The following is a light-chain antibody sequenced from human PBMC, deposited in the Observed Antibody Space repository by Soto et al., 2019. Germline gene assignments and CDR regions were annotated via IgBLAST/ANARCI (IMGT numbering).Light chain of an antibody. V-gene: IGKV3-15*01. CDR3: QQYDMSSWT. CDR1: QYLGNK. CDR2: GAS. J-gene: IGKJ1*01. Sequence: EIEMTQSPATLSVSPGQRVTLSCRASQYLGNKLAWYQQKTGQAPRLLIYGASTRATGVPARFSGSGSGTEFTLTISRLEPEDFAVYYCQQYDMSSWTFGQGTKVDIK.